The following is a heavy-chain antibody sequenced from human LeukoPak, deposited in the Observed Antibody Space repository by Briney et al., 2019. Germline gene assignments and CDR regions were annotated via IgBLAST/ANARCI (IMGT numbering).Heavy chain of an antibody. J-gene: IGHJ6*02. D-gene: IGHD4-11*01. V-gene: IGHV3-23*01. Sequence: GGSLRLSCAASGFTFSSYAMSWVRQAPGKGLEWVSVISGSGGSTYYADSVKGRFTISRDSSKNTVHLQMNSLRAEDTAVYYCAKDLYSNYVFYYYGMDVWGQGTTVTASS. CDR2: ISGSGGST. CDR1: GFTFSSYA. CDR3: AKDLYSNYVFYYYGMDV.